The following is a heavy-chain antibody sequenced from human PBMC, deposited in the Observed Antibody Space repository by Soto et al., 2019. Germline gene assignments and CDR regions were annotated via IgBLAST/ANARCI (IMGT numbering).Heavy chain of an antibody. CDR3: ARILKIAAAGIRRAFDI. V-gene: IGHV3-30-3*01. D-gene: IGHD6-13*01. CDR2: ISYDGSNK. CDR1: GFTFSSYA. J-gene: IGHJ3*02. Sequence: QVQLVESGGGVVQPGRSLRLSCAASGFTFSSYAMHWVRQAPGKGLEWVAVISYDGSNKYYADSVKGRFTISRDNSKNTLYLQMNSLRAEDTAVYYCARILKIAAAGIRRAFDIWGQGTMVTVSS.